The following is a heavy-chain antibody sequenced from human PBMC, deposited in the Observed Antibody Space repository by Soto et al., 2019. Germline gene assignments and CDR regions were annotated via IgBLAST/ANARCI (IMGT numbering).Heavy chain of an antibody. V-gene: IGHV1-24*01. Sequence: ASLPVSCKVSGYTLSEVSIHWVRQTPGKGLEWMGGFDPENDETSYAQKFQGRVTLTEDTSTDTAYLELSSLRSEDTAIYYCAIAAYCSGATCYSDYNWFDPWGQGTLVTVSS. CDR3: AIAAYCSGATCYSDYNWFDP. CDR1: GYTLSEVS. D-gene: IGHD2-15*01. J-gene: IGHJ5*02. CDR2: FDPENDET.